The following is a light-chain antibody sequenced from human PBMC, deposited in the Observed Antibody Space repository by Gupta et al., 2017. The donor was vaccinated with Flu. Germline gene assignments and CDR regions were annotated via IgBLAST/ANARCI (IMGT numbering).Light chain of an antibody. CDR1: SSDVGGYNY. Sequence: QSALTQPASVSGSPVQSITISCTGTSSDVGGYNYVSWYHHHPGKAPSLIIYDVSIRPSGAADRFSGSKSGNTASLTISGLQAEDEADYYCSSYISSATIEYVFGTGTTVTVL. J-gene: IGLJ1*01. V-gene: IGLV2-14*03. CDR3: SSYISSATIEYV. CDR2: DVS.